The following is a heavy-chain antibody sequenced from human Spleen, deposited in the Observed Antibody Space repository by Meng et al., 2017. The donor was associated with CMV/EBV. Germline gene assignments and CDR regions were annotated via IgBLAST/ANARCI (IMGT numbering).Heavy chain of an antibody. J-gene: IGHJ4*02. CDR2: IYYSGTT. D-gene: IGHD2-2*01. CDR3: ARGWSSSAYFDY. Sequence: VSGGSISSGDYYWSWIRQPPGKGLEWIAYIYYSGTTYYNPSLKSRVTISVDTSKNQFSLKLSSVNAADAALYYCARGWSSSAYFDYWGQGTLVTVSS. CDR1: GGSISSGDYY. V-gene: IGHV4-30-4*08.